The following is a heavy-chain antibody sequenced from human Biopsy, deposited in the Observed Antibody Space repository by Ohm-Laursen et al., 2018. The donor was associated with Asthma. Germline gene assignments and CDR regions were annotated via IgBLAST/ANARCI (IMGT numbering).Heavy chain of an antibody. J-gene: IGHJ4*02. CDR1: GGSISSSSYY. CDR3: ARHWDWGSFFDY. V-gene: IGHV4-39*01. Sequence: GTLSLTCTVSGGSISSSSYYWGWIRQPPGKGLERIGSIYYNGRTYYNPSLKSRVTITVDTSKKQLSLQLTSVTAADTAVYYCARHWDWGSFFDYWGQGTPVTVSS. CDR2: IYYNGRT. D-gene: IGHD7-27*01.